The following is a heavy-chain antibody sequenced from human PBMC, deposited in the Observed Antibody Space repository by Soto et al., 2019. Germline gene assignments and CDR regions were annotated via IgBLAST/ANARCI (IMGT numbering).Heavy chain of an antibody. J-gene: IGHJ4*02. CDR3: ARETPHCGGDCFDY. D-gene: IGHD2-21*02. CDR1: GFIVRNHE. CDR2: INSDGTT. Sequence: VQLVESGGGLVQPGGSLRLSCTASGFIVRNHEFNWVRQAPGKGLEWLSYINSDGTTYYAEAVKGRFTVSRDNAENSVHLQMSSLRAEDTAVYYCARETPHCGGDCFDYWGQGTLVTVSS. V-gene: IGHV3-48*03.